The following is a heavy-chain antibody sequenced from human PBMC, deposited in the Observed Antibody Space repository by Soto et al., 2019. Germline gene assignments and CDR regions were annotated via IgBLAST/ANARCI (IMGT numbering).Heavy chain of an antibody. J-gene: IGHJ6*02. CDR3: ARQGAALRDYYYGMDV. Sequence: SVKVSCKASGGTFSRYAISWVRQAPGQGLEWMGGIIPIFGTANYAQKFQGRVTITADESTSTAYMELSSLRSEDTAVYYCARQGAALRDYYYGMDVWGQGNTVTVS. CDR1: GGTFSRYA. V-gene: IGHV1-69*13. D-gene: IGHD6-25*01. CDR2: IIPIFGTA.